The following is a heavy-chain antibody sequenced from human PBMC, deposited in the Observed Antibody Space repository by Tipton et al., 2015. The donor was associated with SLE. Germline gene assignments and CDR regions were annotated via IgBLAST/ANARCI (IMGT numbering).Heavy chain of an antibody. Sequence: TLSLTCTVSGGSISRHYWSWIRQPPGKGLEWIGYIYYSGSTNYNPSLKSRVTISVDTSKNQFSLKLSSVTAADTAVYYCARGLASDFWSGYPGYYFDYWGQGTLVTVSS. J-gene: IGHJ4*02. CDR3: ARGLASDFWSGYPGYYFDY. V-gene: IGHV4-59*11. CDR2: IYYSGST. CDR1: GGSISRHY. D-gene: IGHD3-3*01.